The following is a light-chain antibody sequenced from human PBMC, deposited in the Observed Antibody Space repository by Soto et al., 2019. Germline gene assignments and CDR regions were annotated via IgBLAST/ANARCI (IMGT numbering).Light chain of an antibody. CDR1: SSDVGSHNL. CDR3: CSYVGSTWV. Sequence: QSALTQPASVSGSPRQSITISCTGTSSDVGSHNLVSWYQQHPGKAPKFMIYGVNKRPSGVSNRFSGSKSANTASLTISGLQAEDEADYYCCSYVGSTWVFGGGTKLTVL. CDR2: GVN. V-gene: IGLV2-23*02. J-gene: IGLJ3*02.